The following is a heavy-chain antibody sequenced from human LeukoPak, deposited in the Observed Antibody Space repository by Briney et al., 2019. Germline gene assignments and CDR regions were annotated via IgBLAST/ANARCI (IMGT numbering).Heavy chain of an antibody. CDR1: GFTFTTYW. V-gene: IGHV3-74*01. CDR2: INSDGSIT. D-gene: IGHD5-18*01. CDR3: ARDAVDTANAV. Sequence: GGSLRLPCAASGFTFTTYWMHWVRQAPGKGLVWVSHINSDGSITSYAGSVKGRFTISRDNAKNTLYLQMNSLRAEDTAVYYCARDAVDTANAVWGQGTTVTVSS. J-gene: IGHJ6*02.